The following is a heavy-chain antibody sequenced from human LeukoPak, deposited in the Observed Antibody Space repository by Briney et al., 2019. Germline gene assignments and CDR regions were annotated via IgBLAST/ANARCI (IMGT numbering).Heavy chain of an antibody. V-gene: IGHV1-8*01. D-gene: IGHD2-15*01. CDR3: ARFLGYCSGGSCYSKSYYYYYGMDV. J-gene: IGHJ6*02. CDR2: MNPNSGNT. CDR1: GYTFTSYD. Sequence: ASVKVSCKASGYTFTSYDINWVRQATGQGLEWTGWMNPNSGNTGYAQKFQGRVTMTRNTSISTAYMELSSLRSEDTAVYYCARFLGYCSGGSCYSKSYYYYYGMDVWGQGTTVTVSS.